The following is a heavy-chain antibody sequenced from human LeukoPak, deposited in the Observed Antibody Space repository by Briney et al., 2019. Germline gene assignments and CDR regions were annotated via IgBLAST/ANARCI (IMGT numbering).Heavy chain of an antibody. V-gene: IGHV3-30*04. Sequence: GSLRLSCAASGFTFSSYAMHWVRPAPGQGLEWVAVISFDGSNEYYADSVKGRFTISRDNSKNTQYLQMHSLRAEDTAVYYCASPRRDGSYYYYGMDVWGQGTTVTVSS. CDR3: ASPRRDGSYYYYGMDV. CDR1: GFTFSSYA. CDR2: ISFDGSNE. J-gene: IGHJ6*02. D-gene: IGHD3-10*01.